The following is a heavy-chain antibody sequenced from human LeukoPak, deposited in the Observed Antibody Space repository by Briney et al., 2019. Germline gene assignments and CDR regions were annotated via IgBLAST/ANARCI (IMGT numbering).Heavy chain of an antibody. CDR2: IYYGGST. CDR3: ARVPSSYYGLDV. Sequence: SQTLSLTCSVSGGSISSGDYYWSWIRQPPGKGLEWIGYIYYGGSTNYSLSLKSRLAMSVDTSKNQLSLTLRSVTVADTAMYYCARVPSSYYGLDVWGQGTTVTVSS. V-gene: IGHV4-30-4*01. CDR1: GGSISSGDYY. J-gene: IGHJ6*02.